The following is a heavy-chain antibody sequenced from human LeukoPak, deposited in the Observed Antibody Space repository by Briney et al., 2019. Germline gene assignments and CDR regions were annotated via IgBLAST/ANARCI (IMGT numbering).Heavy chain of an antibody. CDR3: AREIYRFGSSSLDY. J-gene: IGHJ4*02. Sequence: GGSLRLSCAASGFTFSSYGIHWVRQAPGKGLEWVAVISYDGSNQYYADSVKGRFTISRDNSKNTLYLQMGSLRPEDMATYYCAREIYRFGSSSLDYWGQGTLVTVSS. V-gene: IGHV3-30*03. D-gene: IGHD6-6*01. CDR2: ISYDGSNQ. CDR1: GFTFSSYG.